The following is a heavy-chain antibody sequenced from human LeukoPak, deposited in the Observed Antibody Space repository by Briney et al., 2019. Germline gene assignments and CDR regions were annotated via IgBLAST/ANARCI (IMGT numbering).Heavy chain of an antibody. CDR2: ISYDGSNK. V-gene: IGHV3-30*03. D-gene: IGHD1-7*01. CDR1: GFTFNSYG. CDR3: AAYHASGTFGYFQH. Sequence: GGSLRPSCAASGFTFNSYGMHWVRQAPGKGLEWLAVISYDGSNKYFADSVEGRLVVSRDNSNNTLYLHVNTLRPDDTGIYYCAAYHASGTFGYFQHWGQGTLVTVSS. J-gene: IGHJ1*01.